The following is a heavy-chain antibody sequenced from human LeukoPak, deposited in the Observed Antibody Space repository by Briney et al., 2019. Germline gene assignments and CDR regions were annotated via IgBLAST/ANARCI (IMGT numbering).Heavy chain of an antibody. CDR3: TKDPYHTIFGVVIGTFDP. CDR1: GFTFSSYG. V-gene: IGHV3-30*02. Sequence: GGSLRLSCAASGFTFSSYGMHWVRQAPGKGLEWVAFIRYDGSNKYYADSVKGRFTISRDNSKNTLYLQMNSLRAEDTAVYYCTKDPYHTIFGVVIGTFDPWGQGTLVTVSS. J-gene: IGHJ5*02. D-gene: IGHD3-3*01. CDR2: IRYDGSNK.